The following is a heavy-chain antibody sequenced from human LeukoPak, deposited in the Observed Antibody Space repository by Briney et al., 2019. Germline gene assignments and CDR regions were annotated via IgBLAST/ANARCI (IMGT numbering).Heavy chain of an antibody. J-gene: IGHJ3*02. CDR3: AREIRDRERVVGATHPAFDI. CDR1: GFTFSSYE. D-gene: IGHD1-26*01. V-gene: IGHV3-48*03. Sequence: PGGSLRLSCAASGFTFSSYEMNWVRQAPGKGLEWVSYISSSDSTIYYADSVKGRFTISRDNAKNSLYLQMNSLRAEDTAVYYCAREIRDRERVVGATHPAFDIWGQGTMVTVSS. CDR2: ISSSDSTI.